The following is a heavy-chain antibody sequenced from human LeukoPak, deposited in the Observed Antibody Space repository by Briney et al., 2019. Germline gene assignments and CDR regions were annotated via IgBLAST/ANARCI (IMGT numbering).Heavy chain of an antibody. CDR3: ARSRDGYKELDY. Sequence: SETLSLTCTVSGGSISSGSYYWSWIRQPAGKGLEWIGRIYTSGSTNYNPSLKSRVTISVDTSKNQFSLELSSVTAADTAVYYCARSRDGYKELDYWGQGTLVTVSS. D-gene: IGHD5-24*01. CDR1: GGSISSGSYY. V-gene: IGHV4-61*02. J-gene: IGHJ4*02. CDR2: IYTSGST.